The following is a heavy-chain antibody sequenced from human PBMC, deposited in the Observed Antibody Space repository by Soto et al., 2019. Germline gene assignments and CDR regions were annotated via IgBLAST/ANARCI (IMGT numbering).Heavy chain of an antibody. CDR1: GGSFSGYY. Sequence: KTSETLSLTCAVYGGSFSGYYWSWIRQPPGKGLEWIGEINHSGSTNYNPSLKSRVTISVDTSKNQFSLKLSSVTAADTAVYYCARETNPLTGDYNWFDPWGQGTLVTVSS. D-gene: IGHD7-27*01. CDR3: ARETNPLTGDYNWFDP. CDR2: INHSGST. V-gene: IGHV4-34*01. J-gene: IGHJ5*02.